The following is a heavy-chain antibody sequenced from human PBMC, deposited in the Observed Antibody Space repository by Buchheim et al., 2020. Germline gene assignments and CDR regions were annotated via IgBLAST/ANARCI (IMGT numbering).Heavy chain of an antibody. CDR3: ARGGGSGKLDY. CDR2: IYSDGTNT. D-gene: IGHD5-24*01. Sequence: EVQLVESGGGLVQPGGSLGLSCAAPGFIFSNYWKHWVRQAPGKGLVWVSLIYSDGTNTNYADSVKGRITISKNNAKGTLYLQMNSLRAEDTAVYYCARGGGSGKLDYWGQG. V-gene: IGHV3-74*01. J-gene: IGHJ4*02. CDR1: GFIFSNYW.